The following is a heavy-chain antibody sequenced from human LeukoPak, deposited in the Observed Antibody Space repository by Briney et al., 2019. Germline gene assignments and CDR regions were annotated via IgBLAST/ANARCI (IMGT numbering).Heavy chain of an antibody. Sequence: GGSLRLSCKASGFDFDDYAMHWVRQSPGKGLEWVAAISWNGNNVAYVDSVKGRFTVSREYAKNSLYLQMNSLRAEDTAVFYCARNTITGYYYGMDVWGQGTTVTVSS. CDR3: ARNTITGYYYGMDV. CDR1: GFDFDDYA. D-gene: IGHD3-10*01. J-gene: IGHJ6*02. V-gene: IGHV3-9*01. CDR2: ISWNGNNV.